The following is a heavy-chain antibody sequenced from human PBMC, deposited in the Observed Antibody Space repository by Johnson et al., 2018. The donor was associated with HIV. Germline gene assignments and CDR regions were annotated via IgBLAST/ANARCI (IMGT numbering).Heavy chain of an antibody. D-gene: IGHD5-12*01. V-gene: IGHV3-30*02. CDR2: IRYDGSNN. J-gene: IGHJ3*02. Sequence: QVQLVESGGGVVQPGGSLRLSCAASGFTFSSYGMHWVRQAPGKGLEWVAFIRYDGSNNYYADSVKGRFTISRDNSKNTLYLQMNSLRAEDTAVYYCAKDPMVATPANAFDIWGQGTMVTVSS. CDR1: GFTFSSYG. CDR3: AKDPMVATPANAFDI.